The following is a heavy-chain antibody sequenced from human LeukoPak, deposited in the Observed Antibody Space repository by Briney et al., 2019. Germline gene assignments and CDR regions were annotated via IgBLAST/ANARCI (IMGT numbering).Heavy chain of an antibody. CDR1: GGTFSSYA. Sequence: SVKVSCKASGGTFSSYAISWVRQAPGQGLEWMGGIIPIFGTANYAQKFQGRVTMTRDTSTSTVYMELSSLRSEDTAVYYCAREGDPWHAFDIWGQGTMVTVSS. V-gene: IGHV1-69*05. CDR2: IIPIFGTA. J-gene: IGHJ3*02. D-gene: IGHD3-16*01. CDR3: AREGDPWHAFDI.